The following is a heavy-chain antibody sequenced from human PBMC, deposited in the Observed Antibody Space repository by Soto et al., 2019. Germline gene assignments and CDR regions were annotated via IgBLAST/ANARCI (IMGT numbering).Heavy chain of an antibody. V-gene: IGHV3-23*01. J-gene: IGHJ6*03. D-gene: IGHD6-19*01. CDR2: ISGSGGST. Sequence: GALRISCAPSGFTFSRYAMSWVRQAPGKGLEWVSAISGSGGSTYYADSVKGRFTISRDNSKNTLYLQMNSLRAEDTAVYYCAKDLAVAGLYYYYYMDVWGKGTTVTVSS. CDR1: GFTFSRYA. CDR3: AKDLAVAGLYYYYYMDV.